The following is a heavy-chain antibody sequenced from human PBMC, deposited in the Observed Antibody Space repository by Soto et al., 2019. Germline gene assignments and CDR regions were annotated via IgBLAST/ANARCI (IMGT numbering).Heavy chain of an antibody. CDR2: ISRDGSHK. CDR1: GFTFRNYA. J-gene: IGHJ4*02. Sequence: GGSLRLSCAASGFTFRNYAIHWVRQAPGKGLEWVAVISRDGSHKYYLDSVKGRFTISRDNSKDTVNLLMNSLRDDDSAMYYCAQVGGSYSTAIDYWGQGTLVTVSS. D-gene: IGHD1-26*01. V-gene: IGHV3-30*18. CDR3: AQVGGSYSTAIDY.